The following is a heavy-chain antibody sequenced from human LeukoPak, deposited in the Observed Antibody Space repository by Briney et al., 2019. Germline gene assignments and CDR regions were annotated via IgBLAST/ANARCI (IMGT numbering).Heavy chain of an antibody. J-gene: IGHJ4*02. Sequence: GGSLRLSCAASGFTFSSYSMNWVRQAPGKGLEWVSYISSSSSTIYYADSVKGRFTISRDNAKNSLYLQMNSLRAEDTAVYYCARSFPAGGWGQGTLVTVSS. CDR2: ISSSSSTI. D-gene: IGHD3-10*01. CDR3: ARSFPAGG. CDR1: GFTFSSYS. V-gene: IGHV3-48*04.